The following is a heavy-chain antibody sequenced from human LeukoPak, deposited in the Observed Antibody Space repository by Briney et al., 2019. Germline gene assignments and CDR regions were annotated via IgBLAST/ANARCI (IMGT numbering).Heavy chain of an antibody. V-gene: IGHV1-24*01. J-gene: IGHJ4*02. CDR3: ATSRELLPAGYFDY. CDR2: FDPEDGET. D-gene: IGHD1-26*01. Sequence: GASVKVSCKVSGYTLTELSTHWVRQAPGKGLEWMGGFDPEDGETIYAQKFQGRVTMTEDTSTDTAYMELSGLRSEDTAVYYCATSRELLPAGYFDYWGQGTLVTVSS. CDR1: GYTLTELS.